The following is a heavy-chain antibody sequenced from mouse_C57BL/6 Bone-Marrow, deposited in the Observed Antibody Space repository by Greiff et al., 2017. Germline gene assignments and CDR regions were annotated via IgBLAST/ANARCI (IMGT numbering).Heavy chain of an antibody. CDR1: GYAFSSSW. Sequence: QVQLKESGPELVKPGASVKISCKASGYAFSSSWMNWVKQRPGKGLEWIGRIYPGDGDTNYNGKFKGKATLTADKSSSTAYMQRSSLTSEDSAVYFCARSGYYYGRDFDYWGQGTTLTVSS. J-gene: IGHJ2*01. CDR2: IYPGDGDT. D-gene: IGHD1-1*01. V-gene: IGHV1-82*01. CDR3: ARSGYYYGRDFDY.